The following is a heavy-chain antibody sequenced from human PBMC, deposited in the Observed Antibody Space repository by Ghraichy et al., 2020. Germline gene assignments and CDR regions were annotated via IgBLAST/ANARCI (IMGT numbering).Heavy chain of an antibody. J-gene: IGHJ4*02. CDR3: AREPITSRVFDK. Sequence: SETLSLTCAVSGGSIISNNWWSWVRLTPGKGLEWIGEIYYTGSTNFNPSLKSRVTISVDKSKDQFSLNLYSVTAADSAVYFCAREPITSRVFDKWGQGTLVTVSS. V-gene: IGHV4-4*02. CDR2: IYYTGST. CDR1: GGSIISNNW. D-gene: IGHD1-14*01.